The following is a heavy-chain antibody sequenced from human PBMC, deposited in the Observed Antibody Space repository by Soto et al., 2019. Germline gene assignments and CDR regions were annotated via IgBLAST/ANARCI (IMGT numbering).Heavy chain of an antibody. J-gene: IGHJ3*01. D-gene: IGHD3-10*01. CDR2: VHSDGTTT. Sequence: EVQLVESGGGLVQPGESLRLSCAASGFTFDYYWMHWVRQAPGKELVWVSRVHSDGTTTTYADSVKGRFTISRDNARNTVSLQMSSLRAEDTAIYYCARGDRGGFDLWGHGTVVTVSS. CDR3: ARGDRGGFDL. V-gene: IGHV3-74*01. CDR1: GFTFDYYW.